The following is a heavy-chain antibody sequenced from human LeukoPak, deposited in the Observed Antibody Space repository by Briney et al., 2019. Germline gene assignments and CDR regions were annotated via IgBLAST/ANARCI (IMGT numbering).Heavy chain of an antibody. Sequence: GASVKVSCKASGYTFTNYAMNWVRQAPGQGLEWMGWINTNTGNPTYAQGFTGRFVFSLDTSVDTAYLQITNLEAEDTGVYYCATGRVVGATTALALWGQGTMVTVSS. J-gene: IGHJ3*01. CDR3: ATGRVVGATTALAL. CDR2: INTNTGNP. CDR1: GYTFTNYA. D-gene: IGHD1-26*01. V-gene: IGHV7-4-1*02.